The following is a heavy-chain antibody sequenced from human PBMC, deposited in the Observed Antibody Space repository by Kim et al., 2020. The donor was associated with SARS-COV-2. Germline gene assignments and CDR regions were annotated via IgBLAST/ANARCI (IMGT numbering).Heavy chain of an antibody. Sequence: SETLSLTCTVSGGSISSSSYYWGWIRQPPGKGLEWIGSIYYSGSTYYNPSLKSRVTISVDTSKNQFSLKLSSVTAADTAVYYCARARRLRSWTDYWGQGTLVTVSS. D-gene: IGHD6-13*01. CDR2: IYYSGST. CDR1: GGSISSSSYY. J-gene: IGHJ4*02. V-gene: IGHV4-39*01. CDR3: ARARRLRSWTDY.